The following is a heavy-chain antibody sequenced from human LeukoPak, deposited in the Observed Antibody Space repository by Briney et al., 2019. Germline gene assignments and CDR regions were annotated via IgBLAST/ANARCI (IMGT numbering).Heavy chain of an antibody. V-gene: IGHV3-74*01. D-gene: IGHD3-10*01. CDR2: INSDGSST. J-gene: IGHJ6*02. CDR1: GFTFSSYW. Sequence: GGSLRLSCAASGFTFSSYWMHWVRQAPGKGLVWVSRINSDGSSTSYADSVKGRFTISRDNAKNSLYLQMNSLRAEDTAVYYCAREGLAYGSGSYFYYYYYGMDVWGQGTTVTVSS. CDR3: AREGLAYGSGSYFYYYYYGMDV.